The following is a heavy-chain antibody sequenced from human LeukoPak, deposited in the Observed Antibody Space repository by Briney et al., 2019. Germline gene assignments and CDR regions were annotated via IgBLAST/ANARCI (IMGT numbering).Heavy chain of an antibody. V-gene: IGHV3-33*01. CDR1: GFTFSSYG. D-gene: IGHD3-10*01. CDR3: ARDFRVRSIDY. J-gene: IGHJ4*02. CDR2: IWYDGSNK. Sequence: GGSLRLSCAASGFTFSSYGMHWVRQAPGKGLEWVAVIWYDGSNKYYADSVKGRFTISRGNSKNTLYLQMNSLRAEDTAVYYCARDFRVRSIDYWGQGTLVTVSS.